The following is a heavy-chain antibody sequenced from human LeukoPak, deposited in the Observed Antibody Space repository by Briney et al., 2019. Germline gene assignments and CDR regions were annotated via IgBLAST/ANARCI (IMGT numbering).Heavy chain of an antibody. Sequence: SETLSLTCTVSGCSISSYYWSWIQQPPGKGLEWIGYIYYSGSTNYNPSLKSRVTISVDTSKNQFSLKLSSVTAADTAVYYCARGLDTLDYWGQGTLVTVSS. J-gene: IGHJ4*02. D-gene: IGHD2-2*02. CDR2: IYYSGST. CDR3: ARGLDTLDY. CDR1: GCSISSYY. V-gene: IGHV4-59*12.